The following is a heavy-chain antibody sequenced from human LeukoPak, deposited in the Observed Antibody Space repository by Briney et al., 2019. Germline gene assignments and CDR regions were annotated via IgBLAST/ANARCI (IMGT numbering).Heavy chain of an antibody. CDR2: MNPNSGNT. V-gene: IGHV1-8*01. CDR1: GYTFTSYD. CDR3: ARGLKYQLLYVDDY. D-gene: IGHD2-2*02. Sequence: ASVKVSCKASGYTFTSYDINWVRQDTGEGLEWMGWMNPNSGNTGYAQKVQGRVTMTRNTSISTAYMELSSLRSEDTAVYYCARGLKYQLLYVDDYWGQGTLVTVSS. J-gene: IGHJ4*02.